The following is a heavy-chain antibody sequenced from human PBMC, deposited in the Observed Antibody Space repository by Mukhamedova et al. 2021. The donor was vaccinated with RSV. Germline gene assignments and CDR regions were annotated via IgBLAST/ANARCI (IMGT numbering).Heavy chain of an antibody. D-gene: IGHD2-2*01. CDR2: ISAPGGNT. CDR3: AKDRVCSSTNCDFDY. J-gene: IGHJ4*02. Sequence: QAPGKGLEWVAGISAPGGNTFYADSVKGRFTISRDNSKNTLYLQMNSLRAEDTAVYYCAKDRVCSSTNCDFDYWGQGTLVTVSS. V-gene: IGHV3-23*01.